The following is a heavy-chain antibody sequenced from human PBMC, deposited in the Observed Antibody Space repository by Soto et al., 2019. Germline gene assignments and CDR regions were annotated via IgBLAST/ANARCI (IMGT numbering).Heavy chain of an antibody. D-gene: IGHD2-21*01. J-gene: IGHJ4*02. CDR1: GYTFTSYA. Sequence: QVQLVQSGAEVKKPGASVKVSCKASGYTFTSYAISWVRQAPGQGLEWMGWISAYNGNTNYAQKLQGRVTMTTDTPTSAADMELRSLRSDDAAVYYWARVLNSGAVDYGGKGTLVTVSS. CDR3: ARVLNSGAVDY. V-gene: IGHV1-18*01. CDR2: ISAYNGNT.